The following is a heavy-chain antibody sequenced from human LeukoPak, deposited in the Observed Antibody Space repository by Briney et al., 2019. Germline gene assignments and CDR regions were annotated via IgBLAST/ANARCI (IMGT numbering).Heavy chain of an antibody. V-gene: IGHV4-38-2*02. CDR3: ARINQVMAPFDY. Sequence: SETLSLTCTVSGYSINSGYFWGWIRQPPGKGLEWIATISHSGSTYFNPSLKSRVTISGDTSQNQFSLRLTSVTAADTAVYYCARINQVMAPFDYWGQGTLVTVSS. CDR1: GYSINSGYF. D-gene: IGHD3-16*01. CDR2: ISHSGST. J-gene: IGHJ4*02.